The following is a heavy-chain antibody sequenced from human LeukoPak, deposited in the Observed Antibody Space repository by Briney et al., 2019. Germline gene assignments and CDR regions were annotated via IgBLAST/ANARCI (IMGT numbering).Heavy chain of an antibody. J-gene: IGHJ4*02. CDR1: GFTFSSYA. CDR2: ISYDGSNK. Sequence: GGSLRLSCAASGFTFSSYAMHWVRQAPGKGLEGVAVISYDGSNKYYADSVKGRFTISRDNSKNTLYLQMNSLRAEDTAVYYCAREDYYDSSGYLDFDYWGQGTLVTVSS. V-gene: IGHV3-30-3*01. CDR3: AREDYYDSSGYLDFDY. D-gene: IGHD3-22*01.